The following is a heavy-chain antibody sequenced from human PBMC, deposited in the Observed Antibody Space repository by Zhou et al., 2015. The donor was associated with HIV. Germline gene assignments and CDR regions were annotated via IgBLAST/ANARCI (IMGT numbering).Heavy chain of an antibody. D-gene: IGHD2-2*01. J-gene: IGHJ6*03. CDR1: GGTFSSYA. V-gene: IGHV1-69*01. CDR3: ARDVGVVPAAMEYYYYYYMDV. Sequence: QVQLVQSGAEVKKPGSSVKVSCKASGGTFSSYAISWVRQAPGQGLEWMGGIIPIFGTANYAQKFQGRVTITADESTSTAYMELSSLRSEDTAVYYCARDVGVVPAAMEYYYYYYMDVWGKGTTVTVSS. CDR2: IIPIFGTA.